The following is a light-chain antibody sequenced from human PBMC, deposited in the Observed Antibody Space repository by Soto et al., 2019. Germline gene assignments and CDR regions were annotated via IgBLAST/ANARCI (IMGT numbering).Light chain of an antibody. CDR2: AAS. J-gene: IGKJ2*01. CDR3: QQFNNYPHT. Sequence: AIQLTQSPSSLSASVEDRVTITCRASHGITSDLAWYQQKPGKAPKLLIYAASSLESGVPSRFSGSGSGTDFTLTISSLQPEDFATYFCQQFNNYPHTFGQGTKLEIK. V-gene: IGKV1D-13*01. CDR1: HGITSD.